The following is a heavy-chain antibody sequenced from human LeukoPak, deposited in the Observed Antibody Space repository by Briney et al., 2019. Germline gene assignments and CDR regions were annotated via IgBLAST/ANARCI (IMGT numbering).Heavy chain of an antibody. CDR1: GGSISSYY. CDR2: IYTIGST. D-gene: IGHD2-2*01. CDR3: ARDKGSCSSTSCSPNYYMDV. V-gene: IGHV4-4*07. J-gene: IGHJ6*03. Sequence: SETLSLTCTVSGGSISSYYWSWIRQPAGKGLEWIGRIYTIGSTNYNPSLKSRVTMSVDTSKNQFSLKLSSVTAADTAVYYCARDKGSCSSTSCSPNYYMDVWGKGTTVTVSS.